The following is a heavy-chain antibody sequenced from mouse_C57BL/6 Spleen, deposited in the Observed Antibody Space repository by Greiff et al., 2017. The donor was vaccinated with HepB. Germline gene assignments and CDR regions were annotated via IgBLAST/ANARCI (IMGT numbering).Heavy chain of an antibody. CDR2: IDPSDSYT. CDR3: ARVHYYGSSPNWYFDV. CDR1: GYTFTSYW. Sequence: VQLQQPGAELVMPGASVKLSCKASGYTFTSYWMHWVKQRPGQGLEWIGEIDPSDSYTNYNQKFKGKATLTVDTSSSTAYMQLSSLTSEDSAVYYCARVHYYGSSPNWYFDVWGTGTTVTVSS. D-gene: IGHD1-1*01. J-gene: IGHJ1*03. V-gene: IGHV1-69*01.